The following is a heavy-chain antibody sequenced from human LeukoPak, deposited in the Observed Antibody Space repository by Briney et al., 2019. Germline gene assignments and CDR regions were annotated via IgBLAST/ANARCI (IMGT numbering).Heavy chain of an antibody. CDR3: AREGLLVDIVVVVAATRCMDV. Sequence: GGSLRLSCAASGFTFSSYSMNWVRQAPGKGLEWVSSISSSSSYIYYADSVKGRFTISRDNAKNSLYLQMNSLRAEDTAVYYCAREGLLVDIVVVVAATRCMDVWGQGTTVTVSS. V-gene: IGHV3-21*01. J-gene: IGHJ6*02. CDR1: GFTFSSYS. CDR2: ISSSSSYI. D-gene: IGHD2-15*01.